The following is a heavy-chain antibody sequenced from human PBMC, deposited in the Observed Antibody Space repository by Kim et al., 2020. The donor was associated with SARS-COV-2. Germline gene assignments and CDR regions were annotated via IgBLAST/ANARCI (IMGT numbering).Heavy chain of an antibody. CDR2: K. V-gene: IGHV2-70*01. CDR3: ARIRNYAYFDY. D-gene: IGHD1-7*01. J-gene: IGHJ4*02. Sequence: KYYSTSLKTRLTISKDTSNNQVVLTMTNMDPVDTATYYCARIRNYAYFDYWGQGTLVTVSS.